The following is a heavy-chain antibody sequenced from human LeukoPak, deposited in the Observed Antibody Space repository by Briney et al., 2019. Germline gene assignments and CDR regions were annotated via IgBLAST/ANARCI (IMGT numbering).Heavy chain of an antibody. CDR3: AKDLRRADYYDSSGQAGPLDY. J-gene: IGHJ4*02. V-gene: IGHV3-30*02. CDR1: GFTFSSYG. Sequence: PGGSLRLSCAASGFTFSSYGMHWVRQAPGKGLEWVAFIRYDGSNKYYADSVKGRFTISRDNSKNTLYLQMNSLRAEDTAVYYCAKDLRRADYYDSSGQAGPLDYWGQGTLVTVSS. CDR2: IRYDGSNK. D-gene: IGHD3-22*01.